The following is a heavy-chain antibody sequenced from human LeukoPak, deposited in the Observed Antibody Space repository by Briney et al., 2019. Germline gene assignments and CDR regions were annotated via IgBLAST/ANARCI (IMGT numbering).Heavy chain of an antibody. CDR3: AKDWWEPHDAFDI. Sequence: GGSLRLSCAASGFTFSSYGMHWDRQAPGKGLEWVAVISYDGSNKYYADSVKGRFTISRDNSKNTLYLQMNSLRAEDTAVYYCAKDWWEPHDAFDIWGQGTMVTVSS. V-gene: IGHV3-30*18. CDR1: GFTFSSYG. D-gene: IGHD1-26*01. J-gene: IGHJ3*02. CDR2: ISYDGSNK.